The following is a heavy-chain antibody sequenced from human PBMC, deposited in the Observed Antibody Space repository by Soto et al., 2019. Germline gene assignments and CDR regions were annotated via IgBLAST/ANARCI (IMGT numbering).Heavy chain of an antibody. D-gene: IGHD1-26*01. CDR1: GYTFTSYG. CDR2: ISAYNGNT. CDR3: ARVVGALGHWFDP. Sequence: QVQLVQSGGEVKKPGASVKVSCKASGYTFTSYGISCVRQARGQGLEWVERISAYNGNTNYAQKLQGRVTMTTDTSTRTAYMELRSLGSDDTAVYYCARVVGALGHWFDPWSQGTLFTVSS. J-gene: IGHJ5*02. V-gene: IGHV1-18*01.